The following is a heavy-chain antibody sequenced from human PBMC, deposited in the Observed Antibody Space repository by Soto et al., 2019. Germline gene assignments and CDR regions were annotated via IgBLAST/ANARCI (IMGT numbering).Heavy chain of an antibody. CDR3: ARSPNYYSYGFDF. J-gene: IGHJ6*02. CDR1: GGSVSSGDYF. CDR2: IYYIGST. D-gene: IGHD3-10*01. V-gene: IGHV4-61*08. Sequence: SETLSLTCTVSGGSVSSGDYFWSWLRQSPGKRLEWIAYIYYIGSTNYNPSLKSRATISVDTSKSQVSLTLTSMTAADAALYYCARSPNYYSYGFDFLGQGTALTVYS.